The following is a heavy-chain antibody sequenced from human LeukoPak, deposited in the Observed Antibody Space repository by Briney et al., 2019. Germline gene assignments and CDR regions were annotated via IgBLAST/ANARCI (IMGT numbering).Heavy chain of an antibody. CDR3: ARHVGFITMVRGVINNNWFDP. Sequence: SETLSLTCSVSGYSISSAYYWGWIRQPPGKGLEWIGTMYHSGSPYYNPSLKSRVTISVDTSKKQFSLKLSSVTAADTAVYYCARHVGFITMVRGVINNNWFDPWGQGTLVTVSS. D-gene: IGHD3-10*01. CDR2: MYHSGSP. J-gene: IGHJ5*02. V-gene: IGHV4-38-2*02. CDR1: GYSISSAYY.